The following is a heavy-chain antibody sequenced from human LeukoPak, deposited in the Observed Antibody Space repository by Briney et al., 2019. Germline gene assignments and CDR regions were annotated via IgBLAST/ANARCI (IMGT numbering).Heavy chain of an antibody. CDR3: ARGGGYYDSSGYYPLDY. CDR2: IYYSGST. J-gene: IGHJ4*02. Sequence: KPSETLSLTCTVSGGSISSYYWSWIRQPPGKGLEWIGYIYYSGSTNYNPSLKRRVTISVDTSKNQFSLKLSSVTAADTAVYYCARGGGYYDSSGYYPLDYWGQGTLVTVSS. V-gene: IGHV4-59*01. D-gene: IGHD3-22*01. CDR1: GGSISSYY.